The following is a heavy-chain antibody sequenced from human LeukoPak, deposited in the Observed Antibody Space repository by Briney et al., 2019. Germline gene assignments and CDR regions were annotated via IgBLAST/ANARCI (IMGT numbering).Heavy chain of an antibody. V-gene: IGHV3-23*01. Sequence: GGSLRLSCLVSGFSFSDYAMSWVRRAPGKGLEWVSAITGSGQTKYYTDSVKGRFTMSRDNSKNTLYLQMNSLRDEDTAEYFCAKESLVIESYFDNWGQGTLVIVSS. D-gene: IGHD2-21*01. J-gene: IGHJ4*02. CDR1: GFSFSDYA. CDR3: AKESLVIESYFDN. CDR2: ITGSGQTK.